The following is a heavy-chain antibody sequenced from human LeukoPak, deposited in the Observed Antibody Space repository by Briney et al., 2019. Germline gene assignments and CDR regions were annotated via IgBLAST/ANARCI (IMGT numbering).Heavy chain of an antibody. D-gene: IGHD5-24*01. V-gene: IGHV5-51*01. CDR3: ARHGDGYNRPLDY. J-gene: IGHJ4*02. CDR1: GYSFTGYW. Sequence: GESLKISCKGSGYSFTGYWIAWVRQMPGKGLELMGIIYPGDPDTRYNPSFQGQVTISADKSITTAYLQWSSLKASDTAMYYCARHGDGYNRPLDYWGQGTLVTVSS. CDR2: IYPGDPDT.